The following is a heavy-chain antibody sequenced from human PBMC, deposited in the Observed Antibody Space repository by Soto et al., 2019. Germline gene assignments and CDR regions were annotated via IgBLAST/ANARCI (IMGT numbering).Heavy chain of an antibody. CDR2: STASGDTT. V-gene: IGHV3-23*01. D-gene: IGHD2-2*01. CDR3: AKVRPMSDCTRTSCLDAFDI. Sequence: GGSLRLSCAASGFTFSSYSMNWVRQAPGKGLEGVSASTASGDTTYYAGSVKGRFTISRDNAKSTMDLQMNSLRAEDTAVYYCAKVRPMSDCTRTSCLDAFDIWGQGTMVSVSS. CDR1: GFTFSSYS. J-gene: IGHJ3*02.